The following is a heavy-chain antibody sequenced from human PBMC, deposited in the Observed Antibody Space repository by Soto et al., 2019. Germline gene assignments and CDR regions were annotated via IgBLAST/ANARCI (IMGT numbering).Heavy chain of an antibody. Sequence: SETLSLTCTVSGGSISSGVYYWSWIRHHPGKGLEWIGYIYYSGSTYYNPSLKSRVTISVDTSKNQFSLKLSSVTAADTAVYYCARSPERGYSGYEFDYWGQGTLVTVSS. D-gene: IGHD5-12*01. CDR1: GGSISSGVYY. CDR2: IYYSGST. CDR3: ARSPERGYSGYEFDY. J-gene: IGHJ4*02. V-gene: IGHV4-31*03.